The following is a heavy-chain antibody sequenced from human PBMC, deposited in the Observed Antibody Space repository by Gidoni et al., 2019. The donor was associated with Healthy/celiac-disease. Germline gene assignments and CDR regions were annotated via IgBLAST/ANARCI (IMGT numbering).Heavy chain of an antibody. CDR2: IYYSGST. J-gene: IGHJ4*02. CDR1: GGSISSSSYY. Sequence: QLQLQESGPGLVKPSETLSLTCTVSGGSISSSSYYWGWIRQPPGKGLEWIGSIYYSGSTYYNPSLKSRVTISVDTSKNQFSLKLSSVTAADTAVYYCARHHPSIYYYDSSGYYVPYPDYFDYWGQGTLVTVSS. D-gene: IGHD3-22*01. V-gene: IGHV4-39*01. CDR3: ARHHPSIYYYDSSGYYVPYPDYFDY.